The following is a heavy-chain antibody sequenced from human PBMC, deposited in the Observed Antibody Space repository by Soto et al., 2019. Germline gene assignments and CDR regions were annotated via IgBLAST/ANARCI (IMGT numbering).Heavy chain of an antibody. V-gene: IGHV4-30-4*01. CDR1: GGSISSGDYY. CDR2: IYYSGST. Sequence: SETLSLTCTVSGGSISSGDYYWSWIRQPPGKGLEWIGYIYYSGSTYYNPSLKSRVTISVDTSKNQFSLKLSSVTAADTAVYYCARKWLLYYGMDVWGQGTTVTVSS. D-gene: IGHD3-22*01. J-gene: IGHJ6*02. CDR3: ARKWLLYYGMDV.